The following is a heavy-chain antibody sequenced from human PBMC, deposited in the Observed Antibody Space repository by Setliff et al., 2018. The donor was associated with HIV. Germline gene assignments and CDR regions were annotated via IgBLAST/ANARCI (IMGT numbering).Heavy chain of an antibody. D-gene: IGHD1-26*01. Sequence: PSETLSLTCAVYSESLSPYFWSWIRQTPGKGLEWIGEINHSGSSNYNPSLKSRVTLSVDTSKNQFSLSLTSVTAADTAVYYCARGLGMVEATTPFDYWGQGTLVTVSS. CDR2: INHSGSS. CDR1: SESLSPYF. V-gene: IGHV4-34*01. CDR3: ARGLGMVEATTPFDY. J-gene: IGHJ4*02.